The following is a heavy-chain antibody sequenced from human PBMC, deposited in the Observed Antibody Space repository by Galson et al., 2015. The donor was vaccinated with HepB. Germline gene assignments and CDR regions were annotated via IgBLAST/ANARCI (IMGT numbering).Heavy chain of an antibody. V-gene: IGHV3-30-3*01. D-gene: IGHD6-6*01. CDR2: ISYTGSKK. J-gene: IGHJ5*02. CDR1: GFTFSTYA. CDR3: ARGWGSSRPRDWFDP. Sequence: SLRLSCAASGFTFSTYAMHWVRQAPGKGLEWVAVISYTGSKKYYADSVKGRFTISRDNSKNTLYIQMNSLRAEDTAVYYCARGWGSSRPRDWFDPWGQGTLVTVSS.